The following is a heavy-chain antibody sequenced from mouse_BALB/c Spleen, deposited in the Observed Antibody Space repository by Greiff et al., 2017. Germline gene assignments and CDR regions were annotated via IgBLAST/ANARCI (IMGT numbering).Heavy chain of an antibody. V-gene: IGHV1-87*01. J-gene: IGHJ2*01. CDR2: IYPGDGDT. CDR3: IGGGIDY. Sequence: QVQLQQSGAELARPGASVKLSCKASGYTFTSYWMQWVKQRPGQGLEWIGAIYPGDGDTRYTQKFKGKATLTADKSSSTAYMQLSSLASEDSAVYYCIGGGIDYWGQGTTLTVSS. CDR1: GYTFTSYW. D-gene: IGHD1-1*02.